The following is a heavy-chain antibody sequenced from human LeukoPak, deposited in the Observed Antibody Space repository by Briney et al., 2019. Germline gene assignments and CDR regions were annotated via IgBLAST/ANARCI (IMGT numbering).Heavy chain of an antibody. D-gene: IGHD6-13*01. CDR1: GGSISSSSYY. V-gene: IGHV4-39*07. J-gene: IGHJ5*02. CDR3: ARVCIAAAGTRWFDP. Sequence: SETLSLTCTVSGGSISSSSYYWGWIRQPPGKGLEWIGSIYYSGSTYYNPSLKSRVTISVDRSKNQFSLKLSSVTAADTAVYYCARVCIAAAGTRWFDPWGQGTLVTVSS. CDR2: IYYSGST.